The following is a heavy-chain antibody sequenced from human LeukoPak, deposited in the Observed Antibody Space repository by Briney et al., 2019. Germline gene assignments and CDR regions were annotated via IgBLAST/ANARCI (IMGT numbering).Heavy chain of an antibody. CDR3: ARGTMTTVTYYFDY. J-gene: IGHJ4*02. Sequence: SETLSLTCAVYGGSFSGYYWSWIRQPPGKGLEWIGEINRSGSTNYNPSLKSRVTISVDTSKNQFSLKLSSVTAADTAVYYCARGTMTTVTYYFDYWGQGTLVTVSS. V-gene: IGHV4-34*01. D-gene: IGHD4-17*01. CDR1: GGSFSGYY. CDR2: INRSGST.